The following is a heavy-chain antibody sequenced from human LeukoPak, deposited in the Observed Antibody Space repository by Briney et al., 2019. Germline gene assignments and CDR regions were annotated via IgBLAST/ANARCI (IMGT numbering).Heavy chain of an antibody. D-gene: IGHD5-24*01. CDR2: IQQDGGQK. CDR1: GFTFSDYA. Sequence: GGSLRLSCAASGFTFSDYAMIWVRQAPGKGLEWVANIQQDGGQKRYADSVRGRFTVSRDNAQTSLYLHMNSLRAEDTAVYYCARASNPWLQLSWGQGTLVTVSS. CDR3: ARASNPWLQLS. V-gene: IGHV3-7*05. J-gene: IGHJ4*02.